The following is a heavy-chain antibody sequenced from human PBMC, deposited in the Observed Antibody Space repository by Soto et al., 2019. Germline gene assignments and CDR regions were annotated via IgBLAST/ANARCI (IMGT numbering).Heavy chain of an antibody. CDR3: ARDQPYYYGMDV. Sequence: EVQLVESGGGLVKPGGSLRLSCAASGFTFSSYSMNWVRQAPGKGLEWVSSISSSSSYIYYADSVKGRFTISRDNAKNSLYLQMNSLRAEDTAVYYCARDQPYYYGMDVWGQGTTVTVSS. V-gene: IGHV3-21*01. CDR2: ISSSSSYI. CDR1: GFTFSSYS. J-gene: IGHJ6*02.